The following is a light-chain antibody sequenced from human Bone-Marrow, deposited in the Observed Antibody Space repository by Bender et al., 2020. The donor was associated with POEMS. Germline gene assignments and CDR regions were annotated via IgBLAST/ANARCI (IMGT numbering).Light chain of an antibody. CDR1: SGF. Sequence: QSGLTQPRSVSGSPGQSVTISCTGASGFVSWYQQHPGKAPKLMIYDVSYRPSGVSHRFSGSKSGHTASLTISGLQAEDEADYYCCSYTVGRTYVFGTGTKVTVL. J-gene: IGLJ1*01. V-gene: IGLV2-14*03. CDR2: DVS. CDR3: CSYTVGRTYV.